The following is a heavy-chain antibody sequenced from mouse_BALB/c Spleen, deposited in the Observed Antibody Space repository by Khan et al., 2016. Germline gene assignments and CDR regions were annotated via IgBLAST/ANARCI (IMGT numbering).Heavy chain of an antibody. CDR1: GYAFSSYW. CDR2: IYPGDGDT. Sequence: VQLQESGAELVRPGSSVKISCKASGYAFSSYWMNWVKQRPGQGLEWIGQIYPGDGDTHYSGKFKGKVILTADKSSSTAYMQLSSITSEDSAVYFCARGTPLANWGQGTLVTVSA. CDR3: ARGTPLAN. V-gene: IGHV1-80*01. J-gene: IGHJ3*01.